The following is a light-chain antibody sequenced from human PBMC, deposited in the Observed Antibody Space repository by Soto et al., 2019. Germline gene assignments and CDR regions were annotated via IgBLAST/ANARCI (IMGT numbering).Light chain of an antibody. CDR1: QSVLYSSNNKNY. Sequence: DIVMTQSPDSLAVSLGERATINCKFSQSVLYSSNNKNYLAWYQQKPGQPPKLLIYWASTRESGVPDRFSGSGSGTDFTLTISSLQAEDVAVYYCQQYYRPWTFDQGTKVEIK. V-gene: IGKV4-1*01. CDR2: WAS. CDR3: QQYYRPWT. J-gene: IGKJ1*01.